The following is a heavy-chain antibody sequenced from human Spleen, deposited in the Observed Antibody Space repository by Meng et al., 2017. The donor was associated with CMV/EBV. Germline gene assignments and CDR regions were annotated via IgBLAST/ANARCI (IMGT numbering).Heavy chain of an antibody. Sequence: ASVKVSCKASGYTSTGYYMHWVRQAPGQRLEWMGWINPNTGGTNYAQNFQGRVTMTGDTSITTVYMELSRLRSDDTAVYYCARDRIGGLRFLGDYWGQGALVTVSS. CDR2: INPNTGGT. CDR1: GYTSTGYY. V-gene: IGHV1-2*02. CDR3: ARDRIGGLRFLGDY. J-gene: IGHJ4*02. D-gene: IGHD3-3*01.